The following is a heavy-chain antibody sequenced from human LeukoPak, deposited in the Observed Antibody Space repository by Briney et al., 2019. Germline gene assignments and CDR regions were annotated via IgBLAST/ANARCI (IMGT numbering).Heavy chain of an antibody. Sequence: SETLSLTCTVSGGSISSGGYYWSWIRQHPGKGLEWIGYIYYSGSTYYNPSLKSRVAISADTSKNQFSLKLSSVTAADTAVYYCVREYYDILTGHGGLFDYWGQGTLVTVSS. V-gene: IGHV4-30-4*08. D-gene: IGHD3-9*01. CDR3: VREYYDILTGHGGLFDY. CDR1: GGSISSGGYY. CDR2: IYYSGST. J-gene: IGHJ4*02.